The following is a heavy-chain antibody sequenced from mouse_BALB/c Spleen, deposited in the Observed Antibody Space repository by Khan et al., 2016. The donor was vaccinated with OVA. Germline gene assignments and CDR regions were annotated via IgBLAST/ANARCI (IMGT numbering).Heavy chain of an antibody. Sequence: QIQLVQSGPELKKPGETVKISCKASGYTFTNYGMNWVKQAPGKGLKWMGWINTYTGEPTYADDFKGRFAFSLETSASTVYLQINNLKNEDTATYFCAREVDYRYAMDYWGQGTSVTVSS. CDR1: GYTFTNYG. V-gene: IGHV9-3-1*01. D-gene: IGHD2-13*01. J-gene: IGHJ4*01. CDR2: INTYTGEP. CDR3: AREVDYRYAMDY.